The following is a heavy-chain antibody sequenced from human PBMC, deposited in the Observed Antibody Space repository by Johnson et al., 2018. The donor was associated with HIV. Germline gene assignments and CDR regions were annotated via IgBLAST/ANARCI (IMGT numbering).Heavy chain of an antibody. CDR3: ARVALVVYAFDI. J-gene: IGHJ3*02. D-gene: IGHD2-15*01. V-gene: IGHV3-66*02. CDR2: IYSGVST. CDR1: GFTVSSNY. Sequence: VLLVESGGGLVQPGGSLRLSCAASGFTVSSNYMSWVRQAPGKGLEWVSVIYSGVSTYYADSVKGRFTISRDNSKNTLYLQMNSLRAEDTAVYYCARVALVVYAFDIGGQGTMVTVAS.